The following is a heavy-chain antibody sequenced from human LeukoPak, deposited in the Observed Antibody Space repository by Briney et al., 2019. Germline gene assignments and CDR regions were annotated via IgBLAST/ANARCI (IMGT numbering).Heavy chain of an antibody. CDR2: ISSSSSYI. V-gene: IGHV3-21*01. D-gene: IGHD5-12*01. Sequence: GGSLRLSCAAPGFTFSIYSMNWVRQAPGKGLEWVSSISSSSSYIYYVDSVKGRFTISRDNAKNSLYLQMNSLRAEDTAVYYCARDRYGGYAFDYWGQGTLVTVSS. J-gene: IGHJ4*02. CDR3: ARDRYGGYAFDY. CDR1: GFTFSIYS.